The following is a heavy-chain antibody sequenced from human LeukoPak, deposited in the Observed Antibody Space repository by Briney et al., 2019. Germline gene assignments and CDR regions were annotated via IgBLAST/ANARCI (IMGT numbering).Heavy chain of an antibody. CDR3: ARGKIAAAGTAYYYYGMDV. CDR1: GFTFSNSW. Sequence: PGGSLRLSCEASGFTFSNSWMTWVRQPPGKGLEWIGEINHSGSTNYNPSLKSRVTISVDTSKNQFSLKLSSVTAADTAVYYCARGKIAAAGTAYYYYGMDVWGQGTTVTVSS. CDR2: INHSGST. D-gene: IGHD6-13*01. J-gene: IGHJ6*02. V-gene: IGHV4-34*01.